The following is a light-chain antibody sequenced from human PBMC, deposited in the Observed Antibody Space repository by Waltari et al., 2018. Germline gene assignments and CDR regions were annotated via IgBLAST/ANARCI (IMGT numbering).Light chain of an antibody. V-gene: IGKV3-11*01. Sequence: EIVLTQSPATLSLSPGERATLSCRASQSVSRFLAWYQQKPGQAPRLIIYDTSNRATGIPASFSGSGSGTDFTLTISSLEPEDFAVYYCQRRGHWPPDATFGPGTRVDIK. CDR2: DTS. J-gene: IGKJ3*01. CDR1: QSVSRF. CDR3: QRRGHWPPDAT.